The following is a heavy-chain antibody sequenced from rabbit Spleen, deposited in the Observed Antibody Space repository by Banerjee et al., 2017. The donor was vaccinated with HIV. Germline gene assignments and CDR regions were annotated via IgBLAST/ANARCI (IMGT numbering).Heavy chain of an antibody. Sequence: QLEESAGGLVQPGGSLKLSCKASGFTHSSYYMNWVRQAPGKGLEWIGYIDPVFGITYYANWVNGRFSISRENAQNTVFLQMTSLTAADTATYFCARDGAGGSYFALWGPGTLVTVS. V-gene: IGHV1S7*01. CDR3: ARDGAGGSYFAL. CDR2: IDPVFGIT. J-gene: IGHJ4*01. D-gene: IGHD8-1*01. CDR1: GFTHSSYY.